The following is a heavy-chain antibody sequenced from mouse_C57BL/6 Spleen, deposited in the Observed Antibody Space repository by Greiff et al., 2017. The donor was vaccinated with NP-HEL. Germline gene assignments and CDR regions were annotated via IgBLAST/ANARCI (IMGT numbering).Heavy chain of an antibody. CDR3: AKERVPYYAMDY. CDR2: IWSGGST. Sequence: VQLQQSGPGLVQPSQSLSITCTVSGFSLTSYGVHWVRQPPGKGLEWLGVIWSGGSTDYNAAFLSRLSISKDNSKSQVFFKMNSLQADDTAIYYCAKERVPYYAMDYWGQGTSVTVSS. J-gene: IGHJ4*01. V-gene: IGHV2-4*01. CDR1: GFSLTSYG.